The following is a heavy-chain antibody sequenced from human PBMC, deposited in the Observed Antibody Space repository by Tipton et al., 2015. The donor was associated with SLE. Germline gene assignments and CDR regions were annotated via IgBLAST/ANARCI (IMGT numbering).Heavy chain of an antibody. CDR1: GGSFSGYY. CDR3: ARIDYSGYVDY. CDR2: INHSGST. D-gene: IGHD5-12*01. V-gene: IGHV4-34*01. Sequence: TLSLTCAVYGGSFSGYYWSWIRQPPGKGLEWIGEINHSGSTNYNPSLKSRVTISVDTSKNQFSLKLSSVSAADTAVYYCARIDYSGYVDYWGQGTLVTVSS. J-gene: IGHJ4*02.